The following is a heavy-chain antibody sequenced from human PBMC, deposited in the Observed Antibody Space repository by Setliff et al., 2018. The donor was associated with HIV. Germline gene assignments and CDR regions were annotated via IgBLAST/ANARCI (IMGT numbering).Heavy chain of an antibody. D-gene: IGHD6-13*01. J-gene: IGHJ4*02. CDR3: ATRPAGSYWYGVFDF. CDR1: GGSISSHY. Sequence: PSETLSLTCTVSGGSISSHYWSWIRQSPKTGLEWIGDIYASGVTSYNPSLKSRVTISIDTSKNQFSLQLNYMTAADTAVYYCATRPAGSYWYGVFDFWGRGMLVTVSS. V-gene: IGHV4-4*09. CDR2: IYASGVT.